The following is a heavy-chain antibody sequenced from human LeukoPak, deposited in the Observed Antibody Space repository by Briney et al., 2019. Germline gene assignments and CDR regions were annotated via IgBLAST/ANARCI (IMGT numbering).Heavy chain of an antibody. Sequence: PSETLSLTCAVYGGSFSGYYWSWIRQPPGKGLEWIGEINHSGSTNYNPSLKSRVTISVDTSKNQFSLKLSSVTAADTAVYYCARARPNCRSWYVYYYMDVWGKGTTVTVSS. CDR2: INHSGST. D-gene: IGHD6-13*01. CDR1: GGSFSGYY. V-gene: IGHV4-34*01. J-gene: IGHJ6*03. CDR3: ARARPNCRSWYVYYYMDV.